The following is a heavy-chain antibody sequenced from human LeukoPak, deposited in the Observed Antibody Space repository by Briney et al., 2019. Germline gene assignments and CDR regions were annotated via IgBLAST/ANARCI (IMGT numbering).Heavy chain of an antibody. CDR2: ISWNSGSI. J-gene: IGHJ4*02. Sequence: GGSLRLSCAASGFTFDDYAMHWVRQARGKGLEWVSGISWNSGSIGYADSVKCRFTISRDNAKNSLYLQVNSLKPEDTAVYYCARVAEAAAFDSWGQGTLVTVSS. D-gene: IGHD6-13*01. CDR1: GFTFDDYA. V-gene: IGHV3-9*01. CDR3: ARVAEAAAFDS.